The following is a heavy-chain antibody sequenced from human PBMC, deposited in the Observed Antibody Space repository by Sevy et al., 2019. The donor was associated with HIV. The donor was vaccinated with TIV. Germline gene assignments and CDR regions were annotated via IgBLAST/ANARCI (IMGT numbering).Heavy chain of an antibody. CDR1: GFIFSGSA. CDR2: IRSKGNNYAK. Sequence: GGSLRLSCAASGFIFSGSAMHWVRQASGKGLEWVGRIRSKGNNYAKTYAASVKGRFTISRENSKNTAYLQMNSLKTEDTAVYYCTRRGAFVTGGTGFEFDYWGQGTLVTVSS. V-gene: IGHV3-73*01. D-gene: IGHD6-13*01. CDR3: TRRGAFVTGGTGFEFDY. J-gene: IGHJ4*02.